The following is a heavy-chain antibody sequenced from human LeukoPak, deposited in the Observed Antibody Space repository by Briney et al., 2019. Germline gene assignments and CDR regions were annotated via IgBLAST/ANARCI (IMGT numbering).Heavy chain of an antibody. V-gene: IGHV3-53*01. J-gene: IGHJ3*02. CDR2: IYNGGST. D-gene: IGHD3-9*01. CDR1: GFTVSSNY. Sequence: RGSLRLSCAASGFTVSSNYMSWVRQAPGKGLEWVSVIYNGGSTHYADSVKGRFTFSRDNSKNTLYLQMNSLRAEDTAVYYCARVIVTGYYDAFDIWGQGTMVTVSS. CDR3: ARVIVTGYYDAFDI.